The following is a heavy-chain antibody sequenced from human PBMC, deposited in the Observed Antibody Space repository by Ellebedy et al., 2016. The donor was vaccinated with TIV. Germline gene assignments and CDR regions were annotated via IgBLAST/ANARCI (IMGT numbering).Heavy chain of an antibody. CDR1: GFTFSNYW. CDR2: ITQDGSEK. D-gene: IGHD2-8*01. J-gene: IGHJ4*02. V-gene: IGHV3-7*03. CDR3: ARSRGVSY. Sequence: GESLKISCAASGFTFSNYWMTWVRQAPGKGPECVANITQDGSEKYYVDSVKGRFTISRDHAKNSLYLQMNSLRAEDTVVYFGARSRGVSYWGQGTLVTVSS.